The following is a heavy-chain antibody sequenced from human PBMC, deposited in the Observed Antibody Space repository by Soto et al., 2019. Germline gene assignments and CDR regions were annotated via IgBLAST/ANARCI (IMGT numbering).Heavy chain of an antibody. CDR2: ISAYNCNT. CDR1: GHTFTSYG. D-gene: IGHD3-22*01. CDR3: ARGPYYYDSSGYVGGWFDP. J-gene: IGHJ5*02. Sequence: ASVKVSCKASGHTFTSYGISWVRQAPGQGLGWMGWISAYNCNTNYAQKLQGRVTMTTDTSTSTAYMELRSLRSDDTAAYYCARGPYYYDSSGYVGGWFDPWGQGTLVTVSS. V-gene: IGHV1-18*01.